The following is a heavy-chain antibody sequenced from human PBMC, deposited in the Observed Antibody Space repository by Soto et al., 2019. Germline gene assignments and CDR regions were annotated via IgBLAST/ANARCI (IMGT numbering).Heavy chain of an antibody. CDR2: IYYSGST. D-gene: IGHD2-15*01. Sequence: QLQLQESGPGLVKPSETLSLTCTVSGGSSSSSSYYWGWIRQPPEKGLEWIGSIYYSGSTYYNPSLKSRVTISVDTSKNQFSLKLSSVTAADTAVYYCARRNVVVVAATKGRAFDIWGQGTMVTVSS. J-gene: IGHJ3*02. CDR3: ARRNVVVVAATKGRAFDI. CDR1: GGSSSSSSYY. V-gene: IGHV4-39*01.